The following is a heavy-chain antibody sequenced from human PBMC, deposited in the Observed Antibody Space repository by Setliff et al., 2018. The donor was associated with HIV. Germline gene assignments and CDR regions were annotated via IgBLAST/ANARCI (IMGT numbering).Heavy chain of an antibody. D-gene: IGHD3-16*01. J-gene: IGHJ5*02. V-gene: IGHV3-30*15. CDR2: ITYDATRT. Sequence: GGSLRLSCVASGFTFNTFAMHWVRQAPGKGLEWVSVITYDATRTSYAESVKGRFTISRDNSKNTLYLQMSSLRPDDTALYYCARDRGTPEKCLDPWGQGTLVTVSS. CDR1: GFTFNTFA. CDR3: ARDRGTPEKCLDP.